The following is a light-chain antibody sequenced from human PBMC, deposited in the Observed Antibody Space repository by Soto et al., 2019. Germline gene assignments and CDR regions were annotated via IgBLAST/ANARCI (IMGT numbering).Light chain of an antibody. CDR1: QSISYY. V-gene: IGKV1-39*01. Sequence: DIQLTQSPSSLSASVGDRVNITCRASQSISYYLNWYQQEPGKAPKLLIYAASSLQSGVPSRFSGSGSGADFTLTISGLQPEDFAIYDCQQSYDTPPVTFGQGTRLEIK. CDR3: QQSYDTPPVT. J-gene: IGKJ5*01. CDR2: AAS.